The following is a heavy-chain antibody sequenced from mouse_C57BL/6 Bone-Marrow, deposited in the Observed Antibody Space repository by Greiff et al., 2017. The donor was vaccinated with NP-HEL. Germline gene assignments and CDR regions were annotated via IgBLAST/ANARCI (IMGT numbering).Heavy chain of an antibody. J-gene: IGHJ3*01. CDR2: SRNKANDYTT. V-gene: IGHV7-1*01. Sequence: EVKLVESGGGLVQSGRSLRLSCATSGFTFSDFYMEWVRQAPGKGLEWIAASRNKANDYTTEYSASVKGRFIVSRDTSQSILYLQMNALRAEDTAIDYCARDGDARFAYWGQGTLVTVSA. CDR3: ARDGDARFAY. CDR1: GFTFSDFY.